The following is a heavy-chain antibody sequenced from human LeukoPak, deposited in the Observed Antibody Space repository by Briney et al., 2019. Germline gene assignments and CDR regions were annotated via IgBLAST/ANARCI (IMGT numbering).Heavy chain of an antibody. V-gene: IGHV1-2*02. CDR3: ARVGDIVVVVAATPRHFQH. J-gene: IGHJ1*01. D-gene: IGHD2-15*01. CDR1: GYTFTGYY. Sequence: GASVKVSCKASGYTFTGYYMHWVRQAPGQGLEWMGWITPNSGGTNYAQKVQGRVTMTRDTSISTAYMDLSRLRSDDTAVYYCARVGDIVVVVAATPRHFQHWGQGTLVTVSS. CDR2: ITPNSGGT.